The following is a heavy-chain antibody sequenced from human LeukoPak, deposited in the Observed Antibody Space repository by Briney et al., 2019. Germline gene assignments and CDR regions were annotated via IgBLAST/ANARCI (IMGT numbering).Heavy chain of an antibody. CDR3: ARDQGHYYGSGSYYPYGMDV. CDR1: GGSISSYY. D-gene: IGHD3-10*01. Sequence: SETLSLTCTVSGGSISSYYWSWIRQPAGKGLEWIGRIYTSGSTNYNPSLKSRVTMSVDTSKNQFSLKLSSVTAADTAVHYCARDQGHYYGSGSYYPYGMDVWGQGTTVTVSS. V-gene: IGHV4-4*07. CDR2: IYTSGST. J-gene: IGHJ6*02.